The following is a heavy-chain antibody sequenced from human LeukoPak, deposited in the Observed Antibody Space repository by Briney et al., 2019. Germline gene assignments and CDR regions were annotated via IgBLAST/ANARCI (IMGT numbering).Heavy chain of an antibody. CDR2: IIPIFGTA. J-gene: IGHJ6*03. CDR1: GGTFSSYA. CDR3: ARVWGTHQHYYYYMDV. D-gene: IGHD3-16*01. V-gene: IGHV1-69*13. Sequence: ASVKVSCKASGGTFSSYAISWVRQAPGQGLEWMGGIIPIFGTANYAQKFQGRVTITADESTSTAYMELSSLRSEDTAVYYCARVWGTHQHYYYYMDVWGKGTTVTVSS.